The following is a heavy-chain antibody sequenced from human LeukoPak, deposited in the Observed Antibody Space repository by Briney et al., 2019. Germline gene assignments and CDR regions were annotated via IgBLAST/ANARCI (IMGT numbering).Heavy chain of an antibody. CDR1: GGSVTTTNW. Sequence: PSGTLSLTCGVSGGSVTTTNWWTWVRQPPGKGLVWIGYIYYGGSTYSNPSLKSRVTISADTSKNQFSLKLTSVTAADTAVYYCTRSSVSGTYSGGYWGQGTLVTVSS. V-gene: IGHV4-4*02. D-gene: IGHD3-10*01. CDR3: TRSSVSGTYSGGY. J-gene: IGHJ4*02. CDR2: IYYGGST.